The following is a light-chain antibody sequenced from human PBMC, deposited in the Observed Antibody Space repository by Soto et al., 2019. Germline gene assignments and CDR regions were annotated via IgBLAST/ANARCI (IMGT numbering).Light chain of an antibody. CDR2: AAS. V-gene: IGKV1-39*01. CDR3: QQSSSPPMYT. J-gene: IGKJ2*01. CDR1: QSVTS. Sequence: DLPMTQSPSSLSASVGDRVTITCRTSQSVTSLNWYQQKPGKAPKLLIHAASSLQSGVPSRFSGSGSGTDFTLTISSLQPDDFAVYYCQQSSSPPMYTFGQGTKLEI.